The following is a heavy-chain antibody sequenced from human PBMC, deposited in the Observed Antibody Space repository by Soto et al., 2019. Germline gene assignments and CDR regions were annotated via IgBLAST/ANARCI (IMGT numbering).Heavy chain of an antibody. CDR2: ISGSGGST. V-gene: IGHV3-23*01. CDR3: PIIGVAAAGTDFDY. CDR1: GFTFSSYA. J-gene: IGHJ4*02. D-gene: IGHD6-13*01. Sequence: EVQLLESGGGLVQPGGSLRLSCAASGFTFSSYAMSWVRQAPGKGLEWVSAISGSGGSTYYADSVKGRFTISRDNSKNTLYQQMNSLRAEDTAVYYCPIIGVAAAGTDFDYWGQGTLVTVSS.